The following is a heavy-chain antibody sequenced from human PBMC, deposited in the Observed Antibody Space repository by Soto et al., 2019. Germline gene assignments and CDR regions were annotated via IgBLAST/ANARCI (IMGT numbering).Heavy chain of an antibody. CDR1: GGSISSGGYY. CDR3: ATTPITRVRGVLEET. D-gene: IGHD3-10*01. Sequence: QVQLQESGPGLVKPSQTLSLTCTVSGGSISSGGYYWSWFRQHPGKGLEWIGYIYYSGSTYYNPSLKSRVTISVDTSKNQFSLKLSSVTAADTAVYYCATTPITRVRGVLEETWGQGTLVTVSS. CDR2: IYYSGST. J-gene: IGHJ5*02. V-gene: IGHV4-31*03.